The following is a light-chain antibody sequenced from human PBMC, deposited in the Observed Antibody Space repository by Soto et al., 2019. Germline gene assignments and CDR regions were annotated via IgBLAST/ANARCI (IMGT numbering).Light chain of an antibody. Sequence: EIVLTQSPGTLSLSPGERATLSCRASQSISSSFLAWYQQKPGQAPRLLIYGASSRATGIPDTFSGSGSGTDFTLTISRLEPEDFAVYYCQQHDSSQGTFGQGTRLEIK. V-gene: IGKV3-20*01. CDR3: QQHDSSQGT. CDR1: QSISSSF. CDR2: GAS. J-gene: IGKJ5*01.